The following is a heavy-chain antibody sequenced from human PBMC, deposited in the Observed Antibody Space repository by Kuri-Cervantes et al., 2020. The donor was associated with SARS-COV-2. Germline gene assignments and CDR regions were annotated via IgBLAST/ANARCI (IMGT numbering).Heavy chain of an antibody. CDR3: AKDLGHYGSGSDAFGY. CDR2: ISGSGGST. Sequence: ESLKISCAASGFTFSNYAVSWVRQAPGKGLEWVSLISGSGGSTYYADSVKGRFTISRDNSKNTLYLQMNSLRAEDTAVYYCAKDLGHYGSGSDAFGYWGQGTLVTVSS. CDR1: GFTFSNYA. V-gene: IGHV3-23*01. J-gene: IGHJ4*02. D-gene: IGHD3-10*01.